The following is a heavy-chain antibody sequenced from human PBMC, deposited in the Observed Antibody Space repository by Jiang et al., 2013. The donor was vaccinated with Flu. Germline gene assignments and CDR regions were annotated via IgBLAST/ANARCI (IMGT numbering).Heavy chain of an antibody. CDR3: ARGVFRGYTTTWYFDY. CDR2: TYYKSKWYN. V-gene: IGHV6-1*01. J-gene: IGHJ4*02. D-gene: IGHD6-13*01. Sequence: SQTLSLTCAISGGSVSSNSAAWNWIRQSPSRGLEWLGKTYYKSKWYNDYALSVKGRITINPDTSKNQFSLQLNSVTPEDTAVYYCARGVFRGYTTTWYFDYWGQ. CDR1: GGSVSSNSAA.